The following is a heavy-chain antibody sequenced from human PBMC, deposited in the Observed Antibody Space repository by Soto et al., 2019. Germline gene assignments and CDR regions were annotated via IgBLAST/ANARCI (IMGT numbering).Heavy chain of an antibody. D-gene: IGHD6-13*01. CDR3: ARVQRQQLVLRHNFDY. Sequence: ASVKVSCKASGYTFTGYYMHWVRQAPGQGLEWMGWINPNSGGTNYAQKLQGRVTMTTDTSTSTAYMELRSLRSDDTAVYYCARVQRQQLVLRHNFDYWGQGTLVTVSS. CDR2: INPNSGGT. V-gene: IGHV1-2*02. CDR1: GYTFTGYY. J-gene: IGHJ4*02.